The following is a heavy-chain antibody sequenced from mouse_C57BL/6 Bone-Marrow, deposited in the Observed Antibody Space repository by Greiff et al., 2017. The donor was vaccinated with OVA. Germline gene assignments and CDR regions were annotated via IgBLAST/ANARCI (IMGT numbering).Heavy chain of an antibody. Sequence: VMLVESGPGLVAPSQSLSITCTVSGFSLTSYAISWVRQPPGKGLEWLGVIWTGGGTNYNSALKSRLSISKDNSKSQVFLKMNSLQTDDTARYYCARNFRLRGGYYFDYWGQGTTLTVSS. V-gene: IGHV2-9-1*01. D-gene: IGHD2-2*01. J-gene: IGHJ2*01. CDR3: ARNFRLRGGYYFDY. CDR2: IWTGGGT. CDR1: GFSLTSYA.